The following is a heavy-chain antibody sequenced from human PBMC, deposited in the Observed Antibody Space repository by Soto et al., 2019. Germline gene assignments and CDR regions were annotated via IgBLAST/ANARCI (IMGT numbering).Heavy chain of an antibody. CDR2: IIPIFGTA. J-gene: IGHJ4*02. CDR1: GGTFSSYA. Sequence: QVQLVQYGADVKKPGSSVKVSCKASGGTFSSYAISWVRQAPGQGLEWMGGIIPIFGTANYAQKFQGRVTITADESTSTAYMVLSSLRSEDTAVYYCARDIGGMGCSGGSCYSSHDYWGQGSLGTVSS. CDR3: ARDIGGMGCSGGSCYSSHDY. V-gene: IGHV1-69*01. D-gene: IGHD2-15*01.